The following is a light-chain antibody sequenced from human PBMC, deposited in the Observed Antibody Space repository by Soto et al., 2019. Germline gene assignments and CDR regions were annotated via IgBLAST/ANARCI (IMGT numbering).Light chain of an antibody. CDR1: QGISSW. CDR2: AAS. V-gene: IGKV1-12*01. CDR3: QQTTCLPLS. J-gene: IGKJ4*01. Sequence: DIQMTQSPSFVSASVGDRVTITCRASQGISSWLAWYQHKPGRAPKRLIHAASSLESVVPSRFSGSGSGTDFTLTISSLQTEDFATYYCQQTTCLPLSFGGGTKVEIK.